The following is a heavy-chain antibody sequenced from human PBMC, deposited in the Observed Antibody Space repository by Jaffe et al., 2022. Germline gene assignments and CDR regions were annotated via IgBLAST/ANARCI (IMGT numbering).Heavy chain of an antibody. CDR3: ARDSVPRGGYCSGGSCRGYYYYMDV. V-gene: IGHV3-48*01. J-gene: IGHJ6*03. CDR2: ISSSSSTI. Sequence: EVQLVESGGGLVQPGGSLRLSCAASGFTFSSYSMNWVRQAPGKGLEWVSYISSSSSTIYYADSVKGRFTISRDNAKNSLYLQMNSLRAEDTAVYYCARDSVPRGGYCSGGSCRGYYYYMDVWGKGTTVTVSS. CDR1: GFTFSSYS. D-gene: IGHD2-15*01.